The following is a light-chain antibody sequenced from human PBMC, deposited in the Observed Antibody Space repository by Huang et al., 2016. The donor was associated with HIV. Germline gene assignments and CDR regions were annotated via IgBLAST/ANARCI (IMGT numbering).Light chain of an antibody. CDR3: MQGTHLFT. CDR1: QSLIHSNGNTY. V-gene: IGKV2-30*02. Sequence: VVLTQSPLYLSVTLVQPASISCRSSQSLIHSNGNTYLNWFQQRPGQSPRRLISQGSRRDSGVPDRFIGSGSGTDFTLKISRVEAEDVGVYYCMQGTHLFTFGGGTRVDIK. J-gene: IGKJ4*01. CDR2: QGS.